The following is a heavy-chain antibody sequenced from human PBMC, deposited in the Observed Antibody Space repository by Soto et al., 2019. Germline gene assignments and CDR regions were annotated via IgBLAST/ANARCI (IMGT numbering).Heavy chain of an antibody. CDR1: GFSLSTRGVG. J-gene: IGHJ6*02. Sequence: SGPTLVNPTQTLPLTCTFSGFSLSTRGVGVGWIRQPPGKALEWLALLYWDDDKRYSPSLKRRLTITMDTSKNQVDLITTNMNPVDTATYYCSHAPYSSSSIYGMDVWGQGTTVTVSS. CDR3: SHAPYSSSSIYGMDV. CDR2: LYWDDDK. D-gene: IGHD6-13*01. V-gene: IGHV2-5*02.